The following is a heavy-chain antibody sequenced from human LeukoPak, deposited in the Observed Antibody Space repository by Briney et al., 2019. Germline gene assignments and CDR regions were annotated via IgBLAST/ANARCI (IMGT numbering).Heavy chain of an antibody. D-gene: IGHD3-22*01. Sequence: GGSLRLSCAASGFTFSSYAMTWVRQAPGKGLEWVSTITAGGDYTYYADTVKGRFTISRDNSKNTLYLQMNSLRDEDTAVYYCVKVKFEGSDYYPHGSSFDYWGQGSLVTVSS. CDR2: ITAGGDYT. CDR1: GFTFSSYA. J-gene: IGHJ4*02. V-gene: IGHV3-23*01. CDR3: VKVKFEGSDYYPHGSSFDY.